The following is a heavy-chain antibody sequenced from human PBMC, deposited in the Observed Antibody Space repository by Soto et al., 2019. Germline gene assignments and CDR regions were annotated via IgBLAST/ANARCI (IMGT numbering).Heavy chain of an antibody. D-gene: IGHD3-9*01. CDR1: GGSISSSSYY. CDR3: ARHLGNDILTGYFSEDNWFDP. J-gene: IGHJ5*02. CDR2: IYYSGST. Sequence: SETLSLTCTASGGSISSSSYYWGWIRQPPGKGLEWIGSIYYSGSTYYNPSLKSRVTISVDTSKNQFSLKLSSVTAADTAVYYCARHLGNDILTGYFSEDNWFDPWGQGTLVTVSS. V-gene: IGHV4-39*01.